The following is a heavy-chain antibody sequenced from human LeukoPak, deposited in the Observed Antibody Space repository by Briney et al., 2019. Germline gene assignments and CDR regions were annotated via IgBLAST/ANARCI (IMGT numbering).Heavy chain of an antibody. V-gene: IGHV3-30-3*01. CDR2: ISYDGSNK. Sequence: PGRSLRLSCAASGFTFSSYAMHWVRQAPGKGLEWVAVISYDGSNKYYADSVKGRFTISRDNSKNTLYLQMNSLRAEDTAVYYCARDGGDIVVVPAADYYYYYGTDVWGQGTTVTVSS. CDR3: ARDGGDIVVVPAADYYYYYGTDV. CDR1: GFTFSSYA. J-gene: IGHJ6*02. D-gene: IGHD2-2*01.